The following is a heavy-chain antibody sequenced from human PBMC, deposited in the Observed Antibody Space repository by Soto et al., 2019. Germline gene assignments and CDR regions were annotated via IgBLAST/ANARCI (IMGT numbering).Heavy chain of an antibody. CDR2: IDPSDSRT. Sequence: GESLKISGKGSGYSLAGYWSTWVRQMPGKGLEWMGRIDPSDSRTYYSPSFRGHVTISAAKSITTVFLQWSSLRASDTAMYYCARLLHYDSSGYYPYYFDYWGQGALVTVSS. CDR3: ARLLHYDSSGYYPYYFDY. D-gene: IGHD3-22*01. V-gene: IGHV5-10-1*01. CDR1: GYSLAGYW. J-gene: IGHJ4*02.